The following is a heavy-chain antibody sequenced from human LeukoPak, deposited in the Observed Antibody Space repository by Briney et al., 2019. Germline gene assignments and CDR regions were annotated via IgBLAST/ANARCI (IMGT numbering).Heavy chain of an antibody. Sequence: ASVKVSCKASGYTFTSYDINWVRQATGQGLEWMGWMNPNSGNTGCAQKFQGRVTMTRNTSISTAYMELSSLRSEDTAVYYCARVRIVREVDYWGQGTLVTVSS. CDR3: ARVRIVREVDY. D-gene: IGHD2/OR15-2a*01. V-gene: IGHV1-8*01. CDR1: GYTFTSYD. CDR2: MNPNSGNT. J-gene: IGHJ4*02.